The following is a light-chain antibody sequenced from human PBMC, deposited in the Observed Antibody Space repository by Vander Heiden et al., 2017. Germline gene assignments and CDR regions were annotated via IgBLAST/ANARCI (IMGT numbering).Light chain of an antibody. J-gene: IGKJ2*01. Sequence: VSTHSPGTLSLSPGERATLSCRASESVKHNYVAWYRQTPGQATRLLIYGASRRTAGVSDKFSRSGSGKVFTLSISSLEPEDVAIYCCQPYTTASTFGQGTRLDIK. CDR1: ESVKHNY. CDR3: QPYTTAST. CDR2: GAS. V-gene: IGKV3-20*01.